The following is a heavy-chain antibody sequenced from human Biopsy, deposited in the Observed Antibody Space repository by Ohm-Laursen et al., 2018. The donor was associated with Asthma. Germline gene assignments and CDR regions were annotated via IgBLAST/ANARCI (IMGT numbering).Heavy chain of an antibody. CDR2: ISVYNGNT. Sequence: GASVTASCKASGYTFNSAGITWARQAPGQGLGWMGWISVYNGNTKVAQKLQDRVTMITDTSTSTAYMELRSLRSDDTAVYFCARAVDYSHYYGIDVWGQGTTVTVS. CDR3: ARAVDYSHYYGIDV. D-gene: IGHD3-10*01. CDR1: GYTFNSAG. V-gene: IGHV1-18*01. J-gene: IGHJ6*02.